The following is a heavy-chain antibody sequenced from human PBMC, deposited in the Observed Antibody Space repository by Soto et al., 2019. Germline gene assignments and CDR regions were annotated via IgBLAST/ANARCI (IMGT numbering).Heavy chain of an antibody. CDR2: ISAHNGNT. Sequence: QVQLVQSGAEVKKPGASVKVSCKASGYTFTSYSITWVRQAPGQGLEWMGWISAHNGNTKHAQKLQGRVTMTTDTSTSTAYMEVRSLRSDDTAVYYCARDTAMALPDAWGQGTLVTVSS. CDR3: ARDTAMALPDA. J-gene: IGHJ4*02. D-gene: IGHD5-18*01. V-gene: IGHV1-18*01. CDR1: GYTFTSYS.